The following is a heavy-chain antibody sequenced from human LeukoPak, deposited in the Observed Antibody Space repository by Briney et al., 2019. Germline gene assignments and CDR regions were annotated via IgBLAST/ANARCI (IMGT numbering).Heavy chain of an antibody. CDR2: INHSGST. CDR3: ASSTMVVTGSDAFDI. D-gene: IGHD4/OR15-4a*01. CDR1: GGSFSGYY. Sequence: PSETLSLTCAVYGGSFSGYYWSWIRQPPGKGLEWIGEINHSGSTNYNPSLKSQVTISVDTSKNQFSLKLSSVTAADTAVYYCASSTMVVTGSDAFDIWGQGTMVTVSS. V-gene: IGHV4-34*01. J-gene: IGHJ3*02.